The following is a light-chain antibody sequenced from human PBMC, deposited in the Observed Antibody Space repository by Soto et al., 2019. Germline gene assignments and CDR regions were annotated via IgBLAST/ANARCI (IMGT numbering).Light chain of an antibody. J-gene: IGKJ1*01. V-gene: IGKV1-6*01. CDR1: QAIRDD. Sequence: IQMTQSPSSLSASVGDRVTITCRASQAIRDDLAWYQQKPGKAPNLLIYAASNLQSGVPSRFSGSGSGTDFTITISSLQPEDFATYYCLQDYTYPRTFGQGTKVDI. CDR3: LQDYTYPRT. CDR2: AAS.